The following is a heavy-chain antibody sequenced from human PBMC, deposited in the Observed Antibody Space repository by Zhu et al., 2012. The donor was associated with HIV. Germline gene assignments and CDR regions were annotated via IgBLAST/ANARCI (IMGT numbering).Heavy chain of an antibody. D-gene: IGHD3-16*01. J-gene: IGHJ3*02. CDR3: ARSLFTAYRRSDAFDI. CDR1: GDSIANSDFY. Sequence: QVQLQESGPGLLQPSETLSLICNVSGDSIANSDFYWGWVHQPPGKGLEWIGSFYYNGVTYYNPSLKSRVTIPLDTSKNQFSLNLNSVTAADTAIYYCARSLFTAYRRSDAFDIWGPGTMVTVSS. V-gene: IGHV4-39*01. CDR2: FYYNGVT.